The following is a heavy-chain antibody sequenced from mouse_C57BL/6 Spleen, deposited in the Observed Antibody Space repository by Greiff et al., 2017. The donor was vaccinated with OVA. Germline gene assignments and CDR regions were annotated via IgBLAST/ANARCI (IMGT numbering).Heavy chain of an antibody. CDR1: GYTFTDYY. CDR3: ARSYYSNYRAYAMDY. D-gene: IGHD2-5*01. J-gene: IGHJ4*01. Sequence: EVKLQQSGPELVKPGASVKISCKASGYTFTDYYMNWVKQSHGKSLEWIGDINPNNGGTSYTQKFKGQATLTVDKSSSTAYMELRSLTSEDSAVYYCARSYYSNYRAYAMDYWGQGTSVTVSS. V-gene: IGHV1-26*01. CDR2: INPNNGGT.